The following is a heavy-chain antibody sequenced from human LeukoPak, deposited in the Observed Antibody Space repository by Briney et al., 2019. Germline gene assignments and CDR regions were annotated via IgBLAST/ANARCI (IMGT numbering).Heavy chain of an antibody. D-gene: IGHD1-26*01. CDR1: GFTFSSYG. CDR2: ISSSSSTI. J-gene: IGHJ4*02. V-gene: IGHV3-48*01. Sequence: GGSLRLSCAASGFTFSSYGMHWVRQAPGKGLEWVSYISSSSSTIYYADSVKGRFTISRDNAKNSLYLQMNSLRAEDTAVYYCARDRRGSGSSFFDYWGQGTLVTVSS. CDR3: ARDRRGSGSSFFDY.